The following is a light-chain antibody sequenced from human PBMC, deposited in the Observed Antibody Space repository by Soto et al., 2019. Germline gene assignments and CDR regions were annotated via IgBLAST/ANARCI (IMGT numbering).Light chain of an antibody. V-gene: IGKV3D-15*01. CDR3: QKYNTWPPLT. CDR1: QSIGSY. J-gene: IGKJ4*01. CDR2: GAS. Sequence: EIVMTQSPATLSVSPGERATLSCRASQSIGSYLAWYQQEPGQAPRLLIYGASTRATGIPARFSGSGSGTEFTLTISSLQSEDFAVYFCQKYNTWPPLTFGGGTKVEIK.